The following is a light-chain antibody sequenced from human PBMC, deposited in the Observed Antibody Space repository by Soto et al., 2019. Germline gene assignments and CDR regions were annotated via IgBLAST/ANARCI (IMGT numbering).Light chain of an antibody. CDR2: EVN. Sequence: QSALTQPASVSGSPGQSITISCTGTSSDVGGYNYVSWYQQHPGKAPKLIIYEVNNRPSGVSNRFSGSKSGNTASLTISGLQAEDEADYYCRSYTSSSILVFGGGTQLTVL. V-gene: IGLV2-14*01. J-gene: IGLJ2*01. CDR3: RSYTSSSILV. CDR1: SSDVGGYNY.